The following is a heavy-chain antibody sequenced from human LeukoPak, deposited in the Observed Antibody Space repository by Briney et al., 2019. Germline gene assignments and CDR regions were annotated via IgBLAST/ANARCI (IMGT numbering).Heavy chain of an antibody. Sequence: GESLKISCKGSGYSFTTYWLCWVRQMPGKGLEWMGIIHPGDSDTRYSPSFQGQVTISADRSIGTAYLQWSSLRASDTAMYYCARQGGIAVAGAFNYWGQGTLVTVSS. J-gene: IGHJ4*02. CDR1: GYSFTTYW. D-gene: IGHD6-13*01. V-gene: IGHV5-51*01. CDR2: IHPGDSDT. CDR3: ARQGGIAVAGAFNY.